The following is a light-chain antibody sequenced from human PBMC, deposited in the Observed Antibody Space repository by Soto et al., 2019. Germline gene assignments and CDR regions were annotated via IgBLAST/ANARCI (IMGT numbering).Light chain of an antibody. J-gene: IGKJ4*01. CDR2: AAS. V-gene: IGKV1-27*01. CDR3: QKYNSDQLT. Sequence: DIQMTRSASSLSASVGDRVTLTCRASQVISNYLAWYQQPSAQDPKMLIYAASAMPEGVPSRFSGSRCGTDFTITISSLQPEDVSTYYCQKYNSDQLTFGRGTKVDIK. CDR1: QVISNY.